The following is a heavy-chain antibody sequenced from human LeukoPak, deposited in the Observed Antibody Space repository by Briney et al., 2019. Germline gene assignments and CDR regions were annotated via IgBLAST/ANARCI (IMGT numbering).Heavy chain of an antibody. D-gene: IGHD3-10*01. Sequence: EASVKVSCKASGYTFTSYAMNWVRQAPGQGLEWMGWINTNTGNPTYAQGFTGRFVFSLDTSVSTAYLQISSLKAEDTAVYYCARVPSRGAAVYYYYMDVWGKGTTVTVSS. CDR1: GYTFTSYA. CDR2: INTNTGNP. V-gene: IGHV7-4-1*02. J-gene: IGHJ6*03. CDR3: ARVPSRGAAVYYYYMDV.